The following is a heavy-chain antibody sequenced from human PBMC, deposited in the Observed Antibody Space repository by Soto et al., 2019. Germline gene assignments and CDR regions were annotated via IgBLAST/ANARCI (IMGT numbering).Heavy chain of an antibody. J-gene: IGHJ6*02. V-gene: IGHV3-30-3*01. CDR2: ISYDGSNK. CDR3: AREEGGSSWYKYYYYGMDV. Sequence: PGWSLRLSCASSVFTFISYAMHWVRQAPGKGLEWVAVISYDGSNKYYADSVKGRFTISRDNSKNTLYLQMNSLRAEDTAVYYCAREEGGSSWYKYYYYGMDVWGQGTTVTVSS. D-gene: IGHD6-13*01. CDR1: VFTFISYA.